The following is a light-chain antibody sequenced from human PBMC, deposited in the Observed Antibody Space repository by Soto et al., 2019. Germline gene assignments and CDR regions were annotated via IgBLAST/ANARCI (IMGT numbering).Light chain of an antibody. CDR3: MQGTSGPYT. V-gene: IGKV2-30*01. CDR1: QSPVTSDGNTY. J-gene: IGKJ2*01. Sequence: DVVMTQSPLSLSVIPGQPASISCRSSQSPVTSDGNTYLNWFHQRPGQSPRRLIYKISNRDSGVLDRFIGSGSGTEFTLKISRVEAEDVGIYYCMQGTSGPYTFGQGTKLEI. CDR2: KIS.